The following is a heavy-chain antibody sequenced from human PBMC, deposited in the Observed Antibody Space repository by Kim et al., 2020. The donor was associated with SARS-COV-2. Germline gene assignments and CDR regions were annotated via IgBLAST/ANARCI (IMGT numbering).Heavy chain of an antibody. CDR3: ARGRITIFGVVTEFDY. Sequence: SLKSRVTISVDTSKTQFSLKLSSVTAADTAVYYVARGRITIFGVVTEFDYWGQGTLVTVSS. J-gene: IGHJ4*02. D-gene: IGHD3-3*01. V-gene: IGHV4-31*02.